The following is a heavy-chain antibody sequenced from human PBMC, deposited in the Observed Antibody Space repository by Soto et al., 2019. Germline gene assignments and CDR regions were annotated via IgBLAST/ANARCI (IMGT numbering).Heavy chain of an antibody. CDR3: ASYYYDSSGYYVDY. J-gene: IGHJ4*02. Sequence: SETLSLTCTVSGGSISSSSYYWGWIRQPPGKGLEWIGSIYYSGSTYYNPSLKSRVTISVDTSKNQFSLKLSSVTAADTAVYYCASYYYDSSGYYVDYWGQGTLVTVSS. CDR1: GGSISSSSYY. V-gene: IGHV4-39*01. CDR2: IYYSGST. D-gene: IGHD3-22*01.